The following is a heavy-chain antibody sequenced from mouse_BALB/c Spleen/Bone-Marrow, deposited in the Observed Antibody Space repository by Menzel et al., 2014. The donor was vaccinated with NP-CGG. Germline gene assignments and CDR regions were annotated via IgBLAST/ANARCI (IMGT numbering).Heavy chain of an antibody. D-gene: IGHD1-1*01. CDR2: ISSGGSYT. CDR1: GFTFSSFA. J-gene: IGHJ4*01. Sequence: EVQGVESGGGLVKPGGSLKLSCAASGFTFSSFAMSWVRQTPEKRLEWVATISSGGSYTYYPDSVKGRFTISRDNAKNTLYLQMSSLRSEDTAMYYCARHSGSTSYYYTMDYWGQGTSVTVSS. CDR3: ARHSGSTSYYYTMDY. V-gene: IGHV5-9-3*01.